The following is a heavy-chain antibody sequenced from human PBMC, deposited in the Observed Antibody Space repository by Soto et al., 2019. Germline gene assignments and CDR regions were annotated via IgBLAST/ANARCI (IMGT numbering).Heavy chain of an antibody. V-gene: IGHV4-30-4*01. CDR2: IYYIGTT. J-gene: IGHJ6*02. Sequence: QVQLQESGPGLVKPSQTLSLTCTVSGGSISSGDDYWNWIRQSPGKGLEWIGYIYYIGTTYYNPSLKSRVTISVDTSKNQVSLKLSSVTAADTAVYYCARSSTVRGVISGMDVWGQGTTVTVSS. CDR3: ARSSTVRGVISGMDV. D-gene: IGHD3-10*01. CDR1: GGSISSGDDY.